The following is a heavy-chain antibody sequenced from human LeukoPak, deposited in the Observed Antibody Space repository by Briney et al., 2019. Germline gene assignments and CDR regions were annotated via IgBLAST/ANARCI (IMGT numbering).Heavy chain of an antibody. CDR2: INPANGYT. V-gene: IGHV1-3*03. J-gene: IGHJ4*02. CDR3: AIRDGHTDH. CDR1: GYTFTNYA. Sequence: ASVKVSCKTSGYTFTNYAMHWVRQAPGQTIEWLAWINPANGYTRYSQHFQDRVTVSSDTSVDTAYMEMSSLRSEDKAIYYCAIRDGHTDHWGQGTLVTVSS. D-gene: IGHD5-24*01.